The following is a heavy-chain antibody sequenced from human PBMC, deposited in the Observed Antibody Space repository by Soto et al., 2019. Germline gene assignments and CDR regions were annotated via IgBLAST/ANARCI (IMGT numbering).Heavy chain of an antibody. CDR1: GFTFSSYA. CDR3: DRDWFTYDY. Sequence: GGSRRLSCSASGFTFSSYAINWVRQAPGKGLEWVSTVTARGISTFYADSVKGRFTISRDNSKNTLSLQMNSLRAEDTAIYFCDRDWFTYDYWGQGILVTVSS. V-gene: IGHV3-23*01. CDR2: VTARGIST. D-gene: IGHD3-9*01. J-gene: IGHJ4*02.